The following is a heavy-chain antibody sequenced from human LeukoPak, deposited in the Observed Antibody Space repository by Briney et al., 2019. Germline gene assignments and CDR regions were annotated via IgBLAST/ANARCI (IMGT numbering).Heavy chain of an antibody. D-gene: IGHD3-9*01. CDR2: INPNSGGT. V-gene: IGHV1-2*04. J-gene: IGHJ6*02. CDR1: GYTFTGYY. Sequence: ASVKVSCKASGYTFTGYYMHWVRQAPGQGLEWMGWINPNSGGTNYAQKFQGWVTMTRDTSISTAYMELSRLRSDDTALYYCARSRGVRYFDWLLPQRYYYGMDVWGQGTTVTVSS. CDR3: ARSRGVRYFDWLLPQRYYYGMDV.